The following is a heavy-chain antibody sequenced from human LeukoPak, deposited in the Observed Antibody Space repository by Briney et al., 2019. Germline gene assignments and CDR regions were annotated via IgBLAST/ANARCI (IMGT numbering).Heavy chain of an antibody. CDR3: ARDEDSSSSGVAFDI. Sequence: PGGSLRLSCAASGFTFSSYSMNWVRQAPGKGLEWVSSISSSSSYIYYADSVKGRFTISRDNAKNSLYLQMNSLRAEDTAVYYCARDEDSSSSGVAFDIWGQGTMVTVSS. V-gene: IGHV3-21*01. CDR2: ISSSSSYI. J-gene: IGHJ3*02. D-gene: IGHD6-6*01. CDR1: GFTFSSYS.